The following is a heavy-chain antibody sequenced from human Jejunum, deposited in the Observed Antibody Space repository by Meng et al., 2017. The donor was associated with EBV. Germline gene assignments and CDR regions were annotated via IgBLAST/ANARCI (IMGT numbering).Heavy chain of an antibody. J-gene: IGHJ5*02. D-gene: IGHD3-10*01. CDR3: VREVIRELGVFDP. CDR1: VGCSNNMASG. CDR2: IDHSGNT. V-gene: IGHV4-4*02. Sequence: QLKGEGSDSGGPSVILSLTGSGSVGCSNNMASGWSWFRQPPGKGLEWIGDIDHSGNTKYYPSILTRVTISIDKSRKQFSLTLNSMTAADTAIDYYVREVIRELGVFDPWGQGTLVTVSS.